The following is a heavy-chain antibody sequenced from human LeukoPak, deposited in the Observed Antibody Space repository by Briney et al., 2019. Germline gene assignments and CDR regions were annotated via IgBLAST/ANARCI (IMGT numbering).Heavy chain of an antibody. CDR1: GGSISSYY. CDR3: ARLRWLQSIDY. J-gene: IGHJ4*02. D-gene: IGHD5-24*01. Sequence: SETLSLTCTVSGGSISSYYWSWIRQPPGKGLEWIGYIYYSGSTNYNPSLKSRVTISVDTSKNQFSLKLSSVTAADTAVYYCARLRWLQSIDYWGQGTLVTVSS. V-gene: IGHV4-59*01. CDR2: IYYSGST.